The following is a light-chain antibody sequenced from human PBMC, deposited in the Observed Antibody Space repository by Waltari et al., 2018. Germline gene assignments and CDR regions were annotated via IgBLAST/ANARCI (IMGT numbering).Light chain of an antibody. CDR1: SSDVGGYNY. V-gene: IGLV2-14*03. CDR2: DAI. J-gene: IGLJ2*01. Sequence: QSALTQPDSVSGSPGQSITISCTGTSSDVGGYNYVSWYQQYPGKAPKVIIYDAINRPSGFSNLFSGSKSGNSASLTISGLQAEDEADYYCGSFISSTTGIFGGGTRLTVL. CDR3: GSFISSTTGI.